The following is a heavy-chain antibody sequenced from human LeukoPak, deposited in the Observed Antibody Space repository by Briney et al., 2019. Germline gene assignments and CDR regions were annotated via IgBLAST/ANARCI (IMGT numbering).Heavy chain of an antibody. J-gene: IGHJ5*02. V-gene: IGHV3-33*01. D-gene: IGHD3-16*02. Sequence: GGSLRLSCAASGFTFSSYGMHWVRQAPGTGLEWVAVIWYDGSNEYYADSVKGRFTISRDNSKNTLYLQMNSLRAEDTAVYYCARDQKSYDYVWGSYPFSWGQGTLVTVSS. CDR2: IWYDGSNE. CDR3: ARDQKSYDYVWGSYPFS. CDR1: GFTFSSYG.